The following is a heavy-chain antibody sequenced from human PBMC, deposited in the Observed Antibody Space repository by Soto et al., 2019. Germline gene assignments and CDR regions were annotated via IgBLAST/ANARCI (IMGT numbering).Heavy chain of an antibody. Sequence: PGGSLRLSCAASGFTFSSYAMSWVRQAPGKGLEWVSTISGSGGSTYYADSVRGRFTISRDNSKNTLYLQMNSLRAEDTAVYYWAQEGARRFGESHWGRVTQVTVSS. CDR1: GFTFSSYA. CDR3: AQEGARRFGESH. J-gene: IGHJ4*02. D-gene: IGHD3-10*01. CDR2: ISGSGGST. V-gene: IGHV3-23*01.